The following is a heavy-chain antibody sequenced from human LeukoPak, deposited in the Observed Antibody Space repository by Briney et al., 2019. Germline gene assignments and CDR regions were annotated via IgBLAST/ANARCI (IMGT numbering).Heavy chain of an antibody. CDR1: GFTFSSDA. CDR2: ISDNGDRT. CDR3: AMSLPLSGWFQVY. Sequence: GGSLRLSCAASGFTFSSDAMNWVRLAPGKGLEWVSVISDNGDRTYYADSVKGRFTISRDNYKNTLFLQMNSLRAEDTAVYYCAMSLPLSGWFQVYWGQGTLVTVSS. J-gene: IGHJ4*02. V-gene: IGHV3-23*01. D-gene: IGHD6-19*01.